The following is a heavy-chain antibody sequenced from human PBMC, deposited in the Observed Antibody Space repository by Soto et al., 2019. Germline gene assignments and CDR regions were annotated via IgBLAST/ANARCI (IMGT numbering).Heavy chain of an antibody. CDR2: IYYSGST. J-gene: IGHJ4*02. D-gene: IGHD3-3*01. CDR1: GDSISSYY. Sequence: TSETLSLTCTVSGDSISSYYWSWIRQPPGKGLEWIGYIYYSGSTNYNPSLKSRVTISVDTSKNQFSLKLSSVTAADTAVYYCARHNFWSGYYTSTVWGQGTLVTVSS. CDR3: ARHNFWSGYYTSTV. V-gene: IGHV4-59*08.